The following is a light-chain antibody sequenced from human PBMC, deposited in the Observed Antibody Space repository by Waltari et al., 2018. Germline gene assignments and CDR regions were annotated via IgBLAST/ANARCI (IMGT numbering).Light chain of an antibody. Sequence: EIVMTQSPATLSLSPGESATLSCRASQNVYTNLAWYQQKPGQAPRLLLSGASARATGVPWRFRGSGSGTEFTLTISSLQSDDFAVYYCQQYNTWPPLTFGGGTRVDIK. V-gene: IGKV3-15*01. CDR3: QQYNTWPPLT. J-gene: IGKJ4*01. CDR1: QNVYTN. CDR2: GAS.